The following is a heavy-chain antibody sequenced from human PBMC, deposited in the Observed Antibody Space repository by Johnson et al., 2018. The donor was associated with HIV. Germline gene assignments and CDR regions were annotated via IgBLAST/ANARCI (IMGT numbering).Heavy chain of an antibody. CDR3: ARDLDSSGWYESNDAFDI. CDR2: INWNGGST. D-gene: IGHD6-19*01. Sequence: VQLLESGGGMIRPGGSLRLSCAASGFTFDDYGMSWVRQGPGKGLEWVSGINWNGGSTSYADSVKGRFTISRDNAKNTLYLQMNSLRAEDTAVYYCARDLDSSGWYESNDAFDIWGQGTMVTVSS. CDR1: GFTFDDYG. V-gene: IGHV3-20*04. J-gene: IGHJ3*02.